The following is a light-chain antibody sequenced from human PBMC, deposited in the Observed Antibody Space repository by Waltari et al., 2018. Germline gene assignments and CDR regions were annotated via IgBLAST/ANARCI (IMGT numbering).Light chain of an antibody. CDR1: SSDVGGYNY. CDR3: SSYTSSSTPDNV. J-gene: IGLJ6*01. CDR2: DVS. V-gene: IGLV2-14*03. Sequence: QSALTQPASVSGSPGQSITISCTGTSSDVGGYNYVSWYQQHPGKAPNLMIYDVSNRPSGGSNRFSGSKSGNTASLTIAGLQAEDEADYYCSSYTSSSTPDNVFGSGTKVTVL.